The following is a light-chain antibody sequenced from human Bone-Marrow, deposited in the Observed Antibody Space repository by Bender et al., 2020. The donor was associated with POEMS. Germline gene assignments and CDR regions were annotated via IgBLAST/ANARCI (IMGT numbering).Light chain of an antibody. CDR1: SGSVSSSSF. CDR2: NTN. V-gene: IGLV8-61*01. Sequence: QTVVTQEPSFSVSPGGTVTLTCGLSSGSVSSSSFPSWYQQTPGQAPRTLIYNTNIRSSGVPDRFSGSILGNKAALTITGAQADDESDYYCVLYVGRDTLPWAFGGGTKLTVL. J-gene: IGLJ3*02. CDR3: VLYVGRDTLPWA.